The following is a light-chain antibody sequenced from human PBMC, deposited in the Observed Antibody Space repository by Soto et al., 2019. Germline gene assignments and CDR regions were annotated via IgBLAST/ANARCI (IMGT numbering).Light chain of an antibody. CDR3: SSYTSSTPLEYV. V-gene: IGLV2-14*01. J-gene: IGLJ1*01. Sequence: QSALTQPASVSGSPGQSITISCTGTSSDVGGYNFVSWYQQHPGKAPKLMIYEVSNRPSGVSNRFSGSKSGNTASLTISGLQAEDEADYYCSSYTSSTPLEYVFGTGTKLTVL. CDR2: EVS. CDR1: SSDVGGYNF.